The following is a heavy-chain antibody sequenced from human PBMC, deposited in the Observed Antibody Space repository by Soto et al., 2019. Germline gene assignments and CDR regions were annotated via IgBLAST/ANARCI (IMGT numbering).Heavy chain of an antibody. V-gene: IGHV1-46*01. CDR1: GYTFSNYY. D-gene: IGHD5-12*01. J-gene: IGHJ4*02. CDR3: ARATRSGSPHFDH. Sequence: ASVKVSCKASGYTFSNYYMHWVRQAPGQGLEWMGIINPSGDSTSYAQEFQGRVTMTRETSTSTLYMELSSLRSEDTAVYYCARATRSGSPHFDHWGQGTLVTVSS. CDR2: INPSGDST.